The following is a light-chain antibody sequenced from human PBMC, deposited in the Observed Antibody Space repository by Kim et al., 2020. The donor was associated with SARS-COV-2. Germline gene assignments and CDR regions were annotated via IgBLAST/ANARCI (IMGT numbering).Light chain of an antibody. V-gene: IGLV2-23*02. CDR1: SSDIGSYSF. J-gene: IGLJ2*01. CDR2: EVT. CDR3: CSYGGSSTFVL. Sequence: SITISCTGTSSDIGSYSFASWYQQHPGKAPKVMIYEVTKRPSGVSNRFSGSKSGNTASLTISGLQAEDEADYYCCSYGGSSTFVLFGGGTQLTVL.